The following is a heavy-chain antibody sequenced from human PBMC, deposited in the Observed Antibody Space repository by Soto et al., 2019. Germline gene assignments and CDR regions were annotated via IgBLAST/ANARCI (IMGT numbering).Heavy chain of an antibody. J-gene: IGHJ4*02. CDR2: ISGSGGST. D-gene: IGHD6-13*01. CDR1: GFTFSSYA. CDR3: ATKATGGSSWYPTAY. Sequence: GSLRLSCAASGFTFSSYAMSWVRQAPGKGLEWVSAISGSGGSTYYADSVKGRFTISRDNSKNTLYLQMNSLRAEDTAVYYCATKATGGSSWYPTAYWGQGTLVTVSS. V-gene: IGHV3-23*01.